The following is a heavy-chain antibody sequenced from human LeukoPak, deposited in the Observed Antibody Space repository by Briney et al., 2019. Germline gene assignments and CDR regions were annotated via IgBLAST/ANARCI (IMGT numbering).Heavy chain of an antibody. V-gene: IGHV4-59*12. D-gene: IGHD4-17*01. Sequence: SETLSLTCTVSGGSISSNYWSWIRQPPGKGLEWIGYIDYTASTNYNPSLKRRVTISVDKSKNQFSLKLSSVTAADTAVYYCAIKTTASFQHWGQGTLVTVSS. J-gene: IGHJ1*01. CDR1: GGSISSNY. CDR2: IDYTAST. CDR3: AIKTTASFQH.